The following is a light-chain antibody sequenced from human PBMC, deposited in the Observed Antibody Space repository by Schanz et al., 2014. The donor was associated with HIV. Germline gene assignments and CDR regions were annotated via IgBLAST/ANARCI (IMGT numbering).Light chain of an antibody. CDR3: QQYGSSPPIT. Sequence: VMRQSPATLSVSPGGRATLSCRASQSLNRNLAWYQQKPGQAPRLLIYGASSRATGVPARFSGSGSGTEFTLTISSLQSEDFAVYYCQQYGSSPPITFGQGTRLEIK. V-gene: IGKV3-15*01. CDR2: GAS. J-gene: IGKJ5*01. CDR1: QSLNRN.